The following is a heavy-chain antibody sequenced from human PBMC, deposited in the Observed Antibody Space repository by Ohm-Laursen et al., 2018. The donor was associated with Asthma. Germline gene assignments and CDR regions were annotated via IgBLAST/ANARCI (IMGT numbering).Heavy chain of an antibody. D-gene: IGHD2-15*01. CDR3: TRDIVVVVAAYDAFDI. V-gene: IGHV3-49*03. Sequence: SLRLSCAATGFTFGDYAVSWFRQAPGKGLEWVAFIRSKAYGGTTEYAASVKGRFTISRDDSKSIAYLQMNSLKTEDTAVYYCTRDIVVVVAAYDAFDIWGQGTMVTVSS. CDR2: IRSKAYGGTT. CDR1: GFTFGDYA. J-gene: IGHJ3*02.